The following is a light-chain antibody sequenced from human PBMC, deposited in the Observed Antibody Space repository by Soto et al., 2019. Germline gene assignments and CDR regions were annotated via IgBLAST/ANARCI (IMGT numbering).Light chain of an antibody. CDR3: NSRTSSGSSV. Sequence: QSVLTQPASVSGSPGQSITISCTGTNSDVGGYNYVSWYQQHPGKAPKLMIYEVSKRPSGVSNRFSGSKSGNTASLTISGLQAGDEAEYYCNSRTSSGSSVFGGGTKVTVL. CDR2: EVS. V-gene: IGLV2-14*01. CDR1: NSDVGGYNY. J-gene: IGLJ2*01.